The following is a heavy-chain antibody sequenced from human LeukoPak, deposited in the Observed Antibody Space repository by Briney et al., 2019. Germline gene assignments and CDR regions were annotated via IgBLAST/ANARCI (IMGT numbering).Heavy chain of an antibody. CDR2: ISAYNGNT. CDR3: ARDDLTDIVATTDAFDI. Sequence: ASVKVSCKASGYTFTSYGISWVRQAPGQGLEWMGWISAYNGNTSYAQKPQGRVTMTTDTSTSTAYMELRSLRSDDTAVYYCARDDLTDIVATTDAFDIWGQGTMVTVSS. D-gene: IGHD5-12*01. CDR1: GYTFTSYG. V-gene: IGHV1-18*01. J-gene: IGHJ3*02.